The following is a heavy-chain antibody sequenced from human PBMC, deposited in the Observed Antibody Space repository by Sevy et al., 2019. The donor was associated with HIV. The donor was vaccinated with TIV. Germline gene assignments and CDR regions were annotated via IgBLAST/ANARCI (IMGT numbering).Heavy chain of an antibody. CDR2: INPNSGVT. D-gene: IGHD1-20*01. J-gene: IGHJ3*02. Sequence: ASVKVSCNATGYMFSDYNMHCVRQAPGQGLEWMALINPNSGVTIYAQKFRGRVSLTRDTSMSTAYMELSALTSDDTAVYYCVREDNNAPRTLLSFDIWGQGTMVTVSS. CDR3: VREDNNAPRTLLSFDI. V-gene: IGHV1-2*06. CDR1: GYMFSDYN.